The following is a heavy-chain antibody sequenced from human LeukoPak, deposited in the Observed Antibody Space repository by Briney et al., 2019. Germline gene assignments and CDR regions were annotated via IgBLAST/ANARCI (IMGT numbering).Heavy chain of an antibody. J-gene: IGHJ6*02. V-gene: IGHV6-1*01. CDR2: TYYMSKWYN. CDR1: GDSVSSNSAT. CDR3: ARADYYSPMDV. Sequence: SQTLSLTCAISGDSVSSNSATWNGLRQSPSRGLEWLGRTYYMSKWYNDYAVSVKSRITINPDTSKNQFSLQLNSVTPEDTAVYYCARADYYSPMDVWGQGTTVTVSS.